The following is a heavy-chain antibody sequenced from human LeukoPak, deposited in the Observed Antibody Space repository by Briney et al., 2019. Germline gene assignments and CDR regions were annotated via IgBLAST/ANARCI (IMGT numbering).Heavy chain of an antibody. V-gene: IGHV3-30*18. J-gene: IGHJ6*03. Sequence: GRSLRLSCAASGFTFSSYGMHWVRQAPGKGLEWVAVISYDGSNKYYADSVKGRFTISRDNSKNTLYLQMNSLRAEDTAVYYCAKVGYYDFWSGSSYYYYMDVWGKGTTVTVSS. CDR2: ISYDGSNK. CDR1: GFTFSSYG. CDR3: AKVGYYDFWSGSSYYYYMDV. D-gene: IGHD3-3*01.